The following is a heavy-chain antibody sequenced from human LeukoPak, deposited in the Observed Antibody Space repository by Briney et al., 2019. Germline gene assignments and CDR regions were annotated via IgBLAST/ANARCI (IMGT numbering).Heavy chain of an antibody. J-gene: IGHJ4*02. CDR1: GYTFT. D-gene: IGHD1-26*01. V-gene: IGHV5-10-1*01. CDR3: AIYQVGYYSGY. Sequence: GESLKISCKGSGYTFTISWVRQMPGKGLEWMGRIDPSDSYTKYSPSFQGHVTISTDRSITTAYLQWSSLKASDTAMYYCAIYQVGYYSGYWGQGTLVTVSS. CDR2: IDPSDSYT.